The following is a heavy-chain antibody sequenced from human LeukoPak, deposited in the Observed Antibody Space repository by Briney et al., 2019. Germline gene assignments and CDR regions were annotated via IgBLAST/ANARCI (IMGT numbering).Heavy chain of an antibody. J-gene: IGHJ4*02. CDR3: AKASWVSSADAVM. V-gene: IGHV3-23*01. CDR2: LRGDGST. Sequence: GGSLRLSCVASGFTFSSYAMSWVRQAPARGLEWVASLRGDGSTFYADSVKGRFTLSRDEPRNTVYLQLTYLRVEDTAVYYCAKASWVSSADAVMWGQGTPVTVSS. D-gene: IGHD3-16*01. CDR1: GFTFSSYA.